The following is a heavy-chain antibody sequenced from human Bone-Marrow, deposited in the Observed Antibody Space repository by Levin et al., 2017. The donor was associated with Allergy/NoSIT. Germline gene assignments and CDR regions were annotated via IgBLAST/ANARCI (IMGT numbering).Heavy chain of an antibody. CDR3: ARNGGGLDC. D-gene: IGHD3-16*01. CDR1: GFTINSYD. Sequence: GGSLRLSCAASGFTINSYDIIWVRQAPGKGLEWVSTIRASGDSTYYTDSVRGRLTISRDNSKNMLYLQMNSLRGEDTAVYYCARNGGGLDCWGQGTLVTVSS. J-gene: IGHJ4*02. CDR2: IRASGDST. V-gene: IGHV3-23*01.